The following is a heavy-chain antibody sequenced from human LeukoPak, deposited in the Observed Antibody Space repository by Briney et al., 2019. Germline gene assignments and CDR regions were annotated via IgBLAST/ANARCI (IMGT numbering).Heavy chain of an antibody. CDR1: GFIFSSYS. CDR2: ISSSSSYI. J-gene: IGHJ5*02. CDR3: ARARYSSPPFDP. Sequence: PGGSLRLSCAASGFIFSSYSMNWVRQAPGKGLEWVSFISSSSSYIYYADSVKGRFTISRDNAKNSLYLQMNSLRAEDTAVYYCARARYSSPPFDPWGQGTLVTVSS. D-gene: IGHD6-13*01. V-gene: IGHV3-21*01.